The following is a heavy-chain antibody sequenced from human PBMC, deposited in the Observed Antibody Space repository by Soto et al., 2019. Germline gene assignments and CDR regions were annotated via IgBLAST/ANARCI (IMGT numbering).Heavy chain of an antibody. CDR1: GFTVSSHA. V-gene: IGHV3-23*01. Sequence: EVQVLESGGGLVQHGGSLRLSCEGSGFTVSSHAMTWIRQAPGKGPEWVSTITADGGTYYADSVKGRFAMSRDTSESTLYLQMNSLGAEDTAAYYCAPHVSCSGGSCQYDAFAIRGQGTMVTVSS. D-gene: IGHD2-15*01. CDR2: ITADGGT. CDR3: APHVSCSGGSCQYDAFAI. J-gene: IGHJ3*02.